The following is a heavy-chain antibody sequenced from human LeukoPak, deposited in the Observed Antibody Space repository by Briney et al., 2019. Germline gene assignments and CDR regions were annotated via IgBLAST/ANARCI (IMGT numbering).Heavy chain of an antibody. J-gene: IGHJ4*02. CDR1: GGSFSGYY. V-gene: IGHV4-34*01. D-gene: IGHD4-11*01. CDR2: INHSGSA. Sequence: PSETLSLTCAVSGGSFSGYYWTWIRQPPGKELEWIGEINHSGSANYNPSLMSRVTISLDTSKNHFSLNLSSVTAADTAVYYCARGQGTVTTHWGQGTLVTVSS. CDR3: ARGQGTVTTH.